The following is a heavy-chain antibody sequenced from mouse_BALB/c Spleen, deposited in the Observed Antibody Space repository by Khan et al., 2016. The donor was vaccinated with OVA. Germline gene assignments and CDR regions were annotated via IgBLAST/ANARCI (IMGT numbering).Heavy chain of an antibody. J-gene: IGHJ4*01. CDR3: ARTLYYSYEYALDC. Sequence: EVQLQESGPGLVKPSQSLSLTCTVTGYSITSDYAWNWIRQFPGNKLEWMGYISSTGSTSYNPSLKSRISITRDTSKNQFFLPLNSVTTEATATYYYARTLYYSYEYALDCWGRGTSVTVSS. CDR1: GYSITSDYA. D-gene: IGHD2-12*01. V-gene: IGHV3-2*02. CDR2: ISSTGST.